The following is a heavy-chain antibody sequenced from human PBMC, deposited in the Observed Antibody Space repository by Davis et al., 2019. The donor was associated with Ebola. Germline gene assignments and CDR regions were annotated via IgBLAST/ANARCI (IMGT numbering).Heavy chain of an antibody. J-gene: IGHJ4*02. CDR2: IYYSGST. CDR3: ARDRSGYYHFDY. V-gene: IGHV4-59*01. Sequence: PSETLSLTCAVYGGSFSGYYWSWIRQPPGKGLEWIGYIYYSGSTNYNPSLKSRVTISVDTSKNQFSLKLSSVTAADTAVYYCARDRSGYYHFDYWGQGTLVTVSS. D-gene: IGHD3-22*01. CDR1: GGSFSGYY.